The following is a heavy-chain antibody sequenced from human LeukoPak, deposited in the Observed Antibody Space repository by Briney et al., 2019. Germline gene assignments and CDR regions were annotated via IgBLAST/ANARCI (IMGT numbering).Heavy chain of an antibody. J-gene: IGHJ3*02. CDR3: AREMLDHDAFDI. Sequence: PSQTLSLTCTVSGGSISSGDYYWSWIRQPPGKGLEWIGYIYYSGSTYYNPSLKSRVTISVDTSKNQFSLKLSSVTAADTAVYYCAREMLDHDAFDIWGQGTMVTVSS. V-gene: IGHV4-30-4*01. CDR1: GGSISSGDYY. CDR2: IYYSGST. D-gene: IGHD1-1*01.